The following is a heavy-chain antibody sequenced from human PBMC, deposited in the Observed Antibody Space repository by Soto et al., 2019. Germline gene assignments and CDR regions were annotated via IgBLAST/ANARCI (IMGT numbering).Heavy chain of an antibody. Sequence: GGSLRLSCAASGFTFSSYAMSWVRQAPGKGLEWVSAISGSGGSTYYADSVKGRFTISRDNSKNTLYLQMNSLRAEDTAVYYCAKVRGYCSSTSCRRNWFDPWGQGTLVTVSS. CDR2: ISGSGGST. CDR3: AKVRGYCSSTSCRRNWFDP. CDR1: GFTFSSYA. D-gene: IGHD2-2*01. J-gene: IGHJ5*02. V-gene: IGHV3-23*01.